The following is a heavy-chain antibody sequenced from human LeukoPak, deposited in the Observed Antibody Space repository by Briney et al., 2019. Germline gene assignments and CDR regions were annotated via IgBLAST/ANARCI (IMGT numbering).Heavy chain of an antibody. CDR1: GFTFSSYD. CDR2: IWHDGNRK. D-gene: IGHD1/OR15-1a*01. Sequence: GTSLRLSCAASGFTFSSYDMHWVRRAPGKGLEWVASIWHDGNRKYHADSVEGRFTISRDNSKNTVCVQMNSLRADDTAVYYCTRAAGITGTSRDNWFDPWGQGTLVIVSS. V-gene: IGHV3-33*01. CDR3: TRAAGITGTSRDNWFDP. J-gene: IGHJ5*02.